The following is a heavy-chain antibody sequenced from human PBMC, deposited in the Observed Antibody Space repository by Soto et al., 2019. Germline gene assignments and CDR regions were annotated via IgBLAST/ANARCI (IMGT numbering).Heavy chain of an antibody. CDR1: GDSVSSNSAA. CDR2: TYYRSKWYN. Sequence: SQTLSLTCAISGDSVSSNSAAWNWIRQSPSRGLEWLGRTYYRSKWYNDYAVSVKSRITINPDTSKNQFSLQLNSVTPEDTAVYYCARDQALRIAARPPFMDVWGQGTTVTVSS. CDR3: ARDQALRIAARPPFMDV. D-gene: IGHD6-6*01. V-gene: IGHV6-1*01. J-gene: IGHJ6*02.